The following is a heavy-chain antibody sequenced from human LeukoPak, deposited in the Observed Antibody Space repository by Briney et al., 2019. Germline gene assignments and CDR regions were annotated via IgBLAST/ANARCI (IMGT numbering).Heavy chain of an antibody. J-gene: IGHJ4*02. CDR1: GFTFSSYW. D-gene: IGHD6-13*01. CDR3: ARDSSSSTDSHFDY. Sequence: PGGSLRLSCAASGFTFSSYWMSWVRQAPGKGLEWVATIKQDGSQKEYVDSVKGRFTISRDNAKNSLYLQMNSLRAEDTAVYYCARDSSSSTDSHFDYWGQGTLVTVSS. V-gene: IGHV3-7*01. CDR2: IKQDGSQK.